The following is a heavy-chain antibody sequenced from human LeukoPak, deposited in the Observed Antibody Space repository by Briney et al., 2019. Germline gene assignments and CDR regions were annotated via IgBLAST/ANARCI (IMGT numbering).Heavy chain of an antibody. CDR3: AAFRRDAFDV. V-gene: IGHV6-1*01. CDR1: GDSVSSSSAA. CDR2: TYYRSKWYN. J-gene: IGHJ3*01. Sequence: SQTLSLTCAISGDSVSSSSAAWNWIRQSPSRGLEWLGRTYYRSKWYNEYAVSAKSRITINPDTSNNQFSLRLSSVIPEDTAVYYCAAFRRDAFDVWGQGTMVTISS.